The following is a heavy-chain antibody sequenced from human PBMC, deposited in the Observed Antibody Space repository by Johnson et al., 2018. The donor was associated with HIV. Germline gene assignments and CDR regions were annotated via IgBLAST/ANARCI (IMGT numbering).Heavy chain of an antibody. D-gene: IGHD3-10*01. J-gene: IGHJ3*02. CDR1: GFTFDDYA. Sequence: VQLVESGGGVVQPGRSLRLSCAASGFTFDDYAMHWVRQVPGRGLEWVSLISWDGGNTHYADSVKGRFIISRDNSKNSLYLQMNILRDEDTALYFCAKDSDRYYYGSGDAFDIWGQGTMVTVFS. CDR3: AKDSDRYYYGSGDAFDI. CDR2: ISWDGGNT. V-gene: IGHV3-43D*03.